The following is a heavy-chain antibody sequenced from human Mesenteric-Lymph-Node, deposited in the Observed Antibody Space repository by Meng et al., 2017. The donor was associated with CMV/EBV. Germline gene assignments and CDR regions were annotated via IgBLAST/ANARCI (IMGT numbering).Heavy chain of an antibody. J-gene: IGHJ6*02. CDR3: ARDYYDQNYYGMDV. Sequence: GESLKISCAASGFTFDDYGMSWVRQAPGKGLEWVAVISYDGSNKYYADSVKGRFTISRDNSKNTLYLQMNSLRAEDTAVYYCARDYYDQNYYGMDVWGQGTTVTVSS. V-gene: IGHV3-30*03. CDR2: ISYDGSNK. D-gene: IGHD3-3*01. CDR1: GFTFDDYG.